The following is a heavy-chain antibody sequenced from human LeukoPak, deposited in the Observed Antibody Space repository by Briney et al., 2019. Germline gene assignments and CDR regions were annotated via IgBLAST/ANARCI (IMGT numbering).Heavy chain of an antibody. CDR1: GGTFSSYA. CDR3: ARVKWLRLNTYYYGMDV. Sequence: SVKVSCKASGGTFSSYAISWVRQAPGQGLEWMGGIIPIFGTANYAQKFQGRVTITADESTSTAYMELSSLRSEDTAVYYCARVKWLRLNTYYYGMDVWGQGTTVTVSS. V-gene: IGHV1-69*13. D-gene: IGHD5-12*01. J-gene: IGHJ6*02. CDR2: IIPIFGTA.